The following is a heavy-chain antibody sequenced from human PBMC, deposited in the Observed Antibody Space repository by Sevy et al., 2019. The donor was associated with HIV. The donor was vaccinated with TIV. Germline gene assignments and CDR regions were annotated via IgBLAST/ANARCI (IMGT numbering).Heavy chain of an antibody. Sequence: GVSLRLSCAASGFTFSDYYMSWIRQAPGKGLEWVSYISSSGSTIYYADSVKGRFTISRDNAKNSLYLQMNSLRAEDTAVYYCARGPYYYDSSGHYTDGAFDIWGQGTMVTVSS. CDR3: ARGPYYYDSSGHYTDGAFDI. V-gene: IGHV3-11*01. D-gene: IGHD3-22*01. CDR1: GFTFSDYY. J-gene: IGHJ3*02. CDR2: ISSSGSTI.